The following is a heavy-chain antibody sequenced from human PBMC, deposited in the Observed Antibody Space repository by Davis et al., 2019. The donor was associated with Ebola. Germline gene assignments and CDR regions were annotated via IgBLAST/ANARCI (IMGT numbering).Heavy chain of an antibody. D-gene: IGHD6-19*01. J-gene: IGHJ4*02. V-gene: IGHV3-7*03. CDR3: AREGKPYSSGWYGGLD. Sequence: GESLKTSCAASGFPFTSFWITWVRQAPGKGLEWVANINHDGSEKDFVDSLRGRFTISRDNDKTSVYLQMNSLRVEDTAVYYCAREGKPYSSGWYGGLDWGQGTLVTVSS. CDR1: GFPFTSFW. CDR2: INHDGSEK.